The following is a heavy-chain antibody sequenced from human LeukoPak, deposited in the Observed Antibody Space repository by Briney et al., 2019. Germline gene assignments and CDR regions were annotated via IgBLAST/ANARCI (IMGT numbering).Heavy chain of an antibody. CDR1: GFTFSSYS. Sequence: PGGSLRLFCAASGFTFSSYSMNWVRQAPGKGLEWVSSISSSSSYIYYADSVKGRFTISRDNAKNSLYLQMNSLRAEDTAVYYCARVGDSSGYFFDYWGQGTLVTVSS. CDR2: ISSSSSYI. J-gene: IGHJ4*02. V-gene: IGHV3-21*01. CDR3: ARVGDSSGYFFDY. D-gene: IGHD3-22*01.